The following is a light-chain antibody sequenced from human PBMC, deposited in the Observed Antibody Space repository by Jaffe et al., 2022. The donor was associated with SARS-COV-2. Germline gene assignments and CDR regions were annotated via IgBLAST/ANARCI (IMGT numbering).Light chain of an antibody. J-gene: IGKJ1*01. CDR2: LGS. CDR1: QSLLHSNGHNY. V-gene: IGKV2-28*01. CDR3: MQALQTRT. Sequence: EIVMTQSPLFLSVTPGESASISCRSSQSLLHSNGHNYVDWYLQKPGQPPQVLIYLGSLRASGVPDRFSGSGAGTNFKLRISRVEAEDVGVYYCMQALQTRTFGQGTKVEIK.